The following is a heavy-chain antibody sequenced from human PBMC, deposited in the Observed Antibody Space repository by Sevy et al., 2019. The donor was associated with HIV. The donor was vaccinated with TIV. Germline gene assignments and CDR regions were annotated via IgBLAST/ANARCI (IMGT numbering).Heavy chain of an antibody. Sequence: GGSLRLSCAASGFTPSTYGMHWVRQAPGKGLEWVAIIWSDGAYQYHGDSVKGRFTISRDNSKNTLYLQMNNVRVEDTAVYYCARGGYYYDNAAYYALDSWGQGTLVTVSS. CDR2: IWSDGAYQ. D-gene: IGHD3-22*01. J-gene: IGHJ4*02. V-gene: IGHV3-33*01. CDR1: GFTPSTYG. CDR3: ARGGYYYDNAAYYALDS.